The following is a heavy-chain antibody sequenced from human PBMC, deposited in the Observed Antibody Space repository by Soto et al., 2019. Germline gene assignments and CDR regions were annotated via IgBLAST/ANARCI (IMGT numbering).Heavy chain of an antibody. CDR1: GGTFSSYT. V-gene: IGHV1-69*02. J-gene: IGHJ4*02. Sequence: QVQLVQSGAEVKKPGSSVKVSCKASGGTFSSYTISWVRQAPGQGLEWMGRIIPILGIANYAQKFQGRVTITADKSTSTAYMALSSLRSEDTAVYYCARSTVVTPPTSWGQGTLVTVSS. CDR2: IIPILGIA. D-gene: IGHD4-17*01. CDR3: ARSTVVTPPTS.